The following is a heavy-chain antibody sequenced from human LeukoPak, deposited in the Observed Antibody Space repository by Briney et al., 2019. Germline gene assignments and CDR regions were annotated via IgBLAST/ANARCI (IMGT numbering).Heavy chain of an antibody. CDR1: GGSFSGYY. D-gene: IGHD2-2*01. CDR2: INHSGST. J-gene: IGHJ4*02. V-gene: IGHV4-34*01. Sequence: SETLSLTCAVYGGSFSGYYWSWIRQPPGKGLEWIGEINHSGSTNYNPSLKSRVTISVDTSKNQFSLKLSSVTAADTAVYYCARGRDAKDCSSTSCPLLHSFDYWAREPWSPSPQ. CDR3: ARGRDAKDCSSTSCPLLHSFDY.